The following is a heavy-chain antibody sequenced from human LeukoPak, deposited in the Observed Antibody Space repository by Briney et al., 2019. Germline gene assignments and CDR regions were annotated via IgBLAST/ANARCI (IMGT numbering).Heavy chain of an antibody. Sequence: PGGSLRLSCAASGFTFSDYYMSWIRQAPGKGLEWVSYISSSGSTIYYADSVKGRFTISRGNAKNSLYLQMNSLRAEDTAVYYCARRNYYGSGPSEFDYWGQGTLVTVSS. D-gene: IGHD3-10*01. J-gene: IGHJ4*02. CDR3: ARRNYYGSGPSEFDY. CDR2: ISSSGSTI. CDR1: GFTFSDYY. V-gene: IGHV3-11*01.